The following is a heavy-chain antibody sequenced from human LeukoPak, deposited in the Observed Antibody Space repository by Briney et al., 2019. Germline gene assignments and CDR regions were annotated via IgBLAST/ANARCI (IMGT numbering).Heavy chain of an antibody. CDR3: AKDGGNSVGAFDI. J-gene: IGHJ3*02. V-gene: IGHV4-34*01. Sequence: SETLSLTCAVYGGSFSGYYWSWIRQPPGKGLEWIGEINHSGSTNYNPSLKSRVTISVDTSKNQFSLKLSSVTAADTAAYYCAKDGGNSVGAFDIWGQGTMVTVSS. CDR2: INHSGST. D-gene: IGHD4-23*01. CDR1: GGSFSGYY.